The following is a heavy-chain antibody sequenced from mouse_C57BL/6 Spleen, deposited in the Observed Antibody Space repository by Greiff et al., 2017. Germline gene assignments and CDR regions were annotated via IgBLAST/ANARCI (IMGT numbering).Heavy chain of an antibody. CDR3: ARYVRGVYFDY. CDR2: IRNKANGYTT. V-gene: IGHV7-3*01. J-gene: IGHJ2*01. Sequence: EVKLMESGGGLVQPGGSLSLSCAASGFTFTDYYMSWVRQPPGKALEWLGFIRNKANGYTTEYSASVKGRFTISRDNSQSILYLQMNALRAEDSATYYCARYVRGVYFDYWGQGTTLTVSS. CDR1: GFTFTDYY.